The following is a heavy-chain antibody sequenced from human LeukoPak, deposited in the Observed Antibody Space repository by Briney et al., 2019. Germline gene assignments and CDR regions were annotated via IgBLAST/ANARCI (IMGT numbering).Heavy chain of an antibody. Sequence: SETLSLTCTVSGGSISGYYWSWIRQPPGKGLEWIGYIYYSGSTNYNPSLKSRVTISVDTSKNQFSLKLSSVTAADMAVYYCAAGDGSFGGVIASWGQGTLVTVSS. CDR2: IYYSGST. D-gene: IGHD3-16*02. V-gene: IGHV4-59*08. CDR3: AAGDGSFGGVIAS. J-gene: IGHJ5*02. CDR1: GGSISGYY.